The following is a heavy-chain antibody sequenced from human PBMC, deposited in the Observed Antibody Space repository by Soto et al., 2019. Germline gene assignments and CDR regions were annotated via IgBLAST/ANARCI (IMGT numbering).Heavy chain of an antibody. V-gene: IGHV1-69*01. CDR2: IIPIFGTA. D-gene: IGHD3-22*01. Sequence: QVQLVQSGAEVKKPGSSVKVSCKASGGTFSSYAISWVRQAPGQGLEWMGGIIPIFGTANYAQKFQGRVTITADESTSTAYLELSSLRSEDPAVYYCARDRAPYYYDSSGYYYKGWFDPWGQGTLVTVSS. CDR3: ARDRAPYYYDSSGYYYKGWFDP. J-gene: IGHJ5*02. CDR1: GGTFSSYA.